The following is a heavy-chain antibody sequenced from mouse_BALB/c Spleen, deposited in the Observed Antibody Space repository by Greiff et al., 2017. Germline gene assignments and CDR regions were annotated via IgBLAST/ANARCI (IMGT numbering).Heavy chain of an antibody. V-gene: IGHV2-9*02. D-gene: IGHD1-1*01. CDR3: ARYYYGTGYYYAMDY. CDR2: IWAGGST. Sequence: VMLVESGPGLVAPSQSLSITCTVSGFSLTSYGVHWVRQPPGKGLEWLGVIWAGGSTNYNSALMSRLSISKDNSKSQVFLKMNSLQTDDTAMYYCARYYYGTGYYYAMDYWGQGTSVTVSS. CDR1: GFSLTSYG. J-gene: IGHJ4*01.